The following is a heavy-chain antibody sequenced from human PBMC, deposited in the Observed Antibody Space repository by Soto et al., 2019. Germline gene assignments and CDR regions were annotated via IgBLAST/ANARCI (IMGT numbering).Heavy chain of an antibody. D-gene: IGHD3-22*01. V-gene: IGHV4-31*03. CDR2: IYYSGST. J-gene: IGHJ5*02. Sequence: QVQLQESGPGLVKPSQTLSLTCTVSGGSISSGGYYWSWIRQQPGKGLEWIGYIYYSGSTYYNPSLKSRVTISVDPSKNQFYLKLSSVTAADTAVYYCARVKKYGDSSGNWVDPWGQGTLGTVSS. CDR1: GGSISSGGYY. CDR3: ARVKKYGDSSGNWVDP.